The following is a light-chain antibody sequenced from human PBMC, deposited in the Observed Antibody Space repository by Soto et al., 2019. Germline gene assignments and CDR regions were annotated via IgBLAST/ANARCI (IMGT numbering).Light chain of an antibody. CDR1: SSNIGAGYD. CDR2: GNS. CDR3: QSYDSSLSVPWV. V-gene: IGLV1-40*01. Sequence: VLTQPPSVSGAPGQRVTISCTGSSSNIGAGYDVHWYQQLPGTAPKLLIYGNSNRPSGVPDRFSGSKSGTSASLAITGLQAEDEADYYCQSYDSSLSVPWVFGGGTKVTVL. J-gene: IGLJ3*02.